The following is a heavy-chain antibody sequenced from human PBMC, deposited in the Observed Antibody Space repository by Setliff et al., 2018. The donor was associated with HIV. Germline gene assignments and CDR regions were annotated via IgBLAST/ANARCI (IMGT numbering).Heavy chain of an antibody. CDR2: IYPDDSAT. D-gene: IGHD3-16*01. CDR3: AKHGFERKSPYNWFDS. J-gene: IGHJ5*01. V-gene: IGHV5-51*01. Sequence: GESLKISCKGFGYSFSDNWIGWVRQMPGKGLEWMGIIYPDDSATRYSPSFQGQVTISADKSINTAYMRWRSLRALDTAMYFCAKHGFERKSPYNWFDSWGQGTLVTVSS. CDR1: GYSFSDNW.